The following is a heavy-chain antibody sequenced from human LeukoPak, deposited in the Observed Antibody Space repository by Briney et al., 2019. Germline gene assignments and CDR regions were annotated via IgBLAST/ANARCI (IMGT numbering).Heavy chain of an antibody. CDR3: ARVIVGATTGYFDY. V-gene: IGHV4-39*01. Sequence: SETLSLTCTVSGASISSGRFYWGWIRQPPGKGLEWIGSIYYSGNIYYNPSLKSRVTISVDTSKNQFSLKLSSVTAADTAVYYCARVIVGATTGYFDYWGQGTLVTVSS. D-gene: IGHD1-26*01. J-gene: IGHJ4*02. CDR1: GASISSGRFY. CDR2: IYYSGNI.